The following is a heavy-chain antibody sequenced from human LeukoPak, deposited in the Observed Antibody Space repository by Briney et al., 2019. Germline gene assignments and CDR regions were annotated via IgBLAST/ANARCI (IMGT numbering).Heavy chain of an antibody. CDR3: ARGNRVNYYYYGMDV. CDR1: GGTFSSYA. D-gene: IGHD1-14*01. J-gene: IGHJ6*02. CDR2: IIPIFGTA. Sequence: SVKVSCKASGGTFSSYAINWVRQAPGQGLEWMGGIIPIFGTANYAQKFQGRVTITADESTSTAYMELSSLRSEDTAVYYCARGNRVNYYYYGMDVWGQGTTVTVSS. V-gene: IGHV1-69*13.